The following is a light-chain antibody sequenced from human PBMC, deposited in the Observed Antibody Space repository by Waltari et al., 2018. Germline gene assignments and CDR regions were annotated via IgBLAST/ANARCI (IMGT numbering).Light chain of an antibody. Sequence: VVMTQSPLSLPVTLGQSASIPCRSTKSLVPSYGNNHLNWFQNRPGQSPRRLIYKVSRRDSGVPDRFSGSGSGTDFTLKISRVEAADVGVYYCMQGTEWPRTFGQGTKVQIK. CDR3: MQGTEWPRT. J-gene: IGKJ1*01. CDR1: KSLVPSYGNNH. V-gene: IGKV2-30*02. CDR2: KVS.